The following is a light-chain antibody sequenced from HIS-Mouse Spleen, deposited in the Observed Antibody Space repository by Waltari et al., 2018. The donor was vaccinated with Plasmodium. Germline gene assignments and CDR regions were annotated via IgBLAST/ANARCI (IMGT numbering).Light chain of an antibody. CDR1: TGAVTSGYY. J-gene: IGLJ3*02. Sequence: QTVVTQEPSLTVSPGGTVTLTCASSTGAVTSGYYPNWFQQKPGQAPRALSYSTSNKHSWTRARFSGSRRGGKAALTLSGVQPEDEAEYYGLLYYGGARVFGGGTKLTVL. CDR2: STS. CDR3: LLYYGGARV. V-gene: IGLV7-43*01.